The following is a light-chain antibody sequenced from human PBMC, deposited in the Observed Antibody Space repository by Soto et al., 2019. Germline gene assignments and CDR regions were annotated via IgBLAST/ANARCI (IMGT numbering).Light chain of an antibody. Sequence: QSVLTQPPSASGTPGQRVTISCSGSSSNIGSNYVYWYQQLPGTAPKLLIYRNNQRPSGVPDRFSGSKSGTSASLAISGHRSEEEAKYYCAAWDDSLSGVVVGGGTKLTVL. CDR2: RNN. V-gene: IGLV1-47*01. J-gene: IGLJ3*02. CDR1: SSNIGSNY. CDR3: AAWDDSLSGVV.